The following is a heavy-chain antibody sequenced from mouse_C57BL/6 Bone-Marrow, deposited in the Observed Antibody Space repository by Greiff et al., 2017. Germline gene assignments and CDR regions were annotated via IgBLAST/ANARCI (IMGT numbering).Heavy chain of an antibody. CDR1: YTFSRRVH. D-gene: IGHD1-1*01. CDR3: SESSAVYYSACRGSSPLGYFDV. J-gene: IGHJ1*03. Sequence: VQLQQSGPELARPWASVKISCQAFYTFSRRVHFAIRDTNYWMQWVKQRPGQGLEWIGDIYPGNGDTSYNQTFKGKAPLTADTYSSTAYMQLSSLTSESSAVYYSACRGSSPLGYFDVWGTGTTVSVSS. CDR2: GQGLEWIG. V-gene: IGHV1-87*01.